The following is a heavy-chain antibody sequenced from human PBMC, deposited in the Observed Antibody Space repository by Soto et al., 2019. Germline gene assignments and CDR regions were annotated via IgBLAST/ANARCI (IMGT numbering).Heavy chain of an antibody. CDR1: GFTFSSYW. V-gene: IGHV3-7*04. J-gene: IGHJ4*02. Sequence: GSLRLSCAASGFTFSSYWMSWVRQAPGKGPEWVANIKQDGSEIYYVDSVKGRFTISRDNADNSLYLEMNSLRVEDTAVYYCARDKIVGATKFDYWGQGTLVTVSS. CDR3: ARDKIVGATKFDY. D-gene: IGHD1-26*01. CDR2: IKQDGSEI.